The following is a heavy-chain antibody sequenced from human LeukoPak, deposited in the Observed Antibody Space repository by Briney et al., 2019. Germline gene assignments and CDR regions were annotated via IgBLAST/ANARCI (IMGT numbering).Heavy chain of an antibody. CDR2: INHSGST. D-gene: IGHD2-2*01. CDR1: GGSFSGYY. CDR3: ARRRAIVVVPAAIDFLMDV. Sequence: SETLSLTCAVYGGSFSGYYWSWIRQPPGKGLEWIGEINHSGSTNYNPSLKSRVTISVDTSKNQFSLKLTSVTAADTAMYYLARRRAIVVVPAAIDFLMDVWGKGTTVTVSS. J-gene: IGHJ6*03. V-gene: IGHV4-34*01.